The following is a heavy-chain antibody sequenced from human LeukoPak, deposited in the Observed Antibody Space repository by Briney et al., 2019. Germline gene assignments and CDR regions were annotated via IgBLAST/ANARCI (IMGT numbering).Heavy chain of an antibody. V-gene: IGHV3-23*01. D-gene: IGHD3-3*01. CDR3: ASQSGYYSVSALDY. Sequence: GGSLRLSCAASGFTFSNYAMSWVRQAPGKGLEWVSAISGSGGSTYYADSVKGRFTISRDNSKNTLYLQMNSLRAEDTAVYYCASQSGYYSVSALDYWGQGTLVTVSS. CDR1: GFTFSNYA. J-gene: IGHJ4*02. CDR2: ISGSGGST.